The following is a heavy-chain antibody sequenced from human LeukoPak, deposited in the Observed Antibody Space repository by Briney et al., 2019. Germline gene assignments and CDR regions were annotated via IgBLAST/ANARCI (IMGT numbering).Heavy chain of an antibody. CDR1: GYSFTSYW. Sequence: GEPLKISCKGSGYSFTSYWIGWVRQMPGKGLEWMGIIYPGDSDTRYSPSFQGQVTISADKSISTAYLQWSSLKASDTAMYYCALAGRVPAAIDSWYFDLWGRGTLVTVSS. J-gene: IGHJ2*01. CDR3: ALAGRVPAAIDSWYFDL. D-gene: IGHD2-2*01. V-gene: IGHV5-51*01. CDR2: IYPGDSDT.